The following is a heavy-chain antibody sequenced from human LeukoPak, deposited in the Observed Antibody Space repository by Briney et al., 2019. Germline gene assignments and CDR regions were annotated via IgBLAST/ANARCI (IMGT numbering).Heavy chain of an antibody. CDR3: ARVGEVVPAASFDY. CDR2: ISAYNGNT. D-gene: IGHD2-2*01. CDR1: GYTFTSYG. Sequence: ASVKVSCKASGYTFTSYGISWVRQAPGQGREWVGCISAYNGNTNYAQKLQGRVTMTTDTSTSTAYMELRSLRSDDTAVYYCARVGEVVPAASFDYWGQGTLVTVSS. V-gene: IGHV1-18*01. J-gene: IGHJ4*02.